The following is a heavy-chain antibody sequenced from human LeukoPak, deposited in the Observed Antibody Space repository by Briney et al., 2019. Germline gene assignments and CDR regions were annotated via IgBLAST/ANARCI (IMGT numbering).Heavy chain of an antibody. CDR3: TKDSQGSYDGFWYGTYGMDV. CDR1: GFSFNTFA. J-gene: IGHJ6*02. D-gene: IGHD3-16*01. V-gene: IGHV3-23*05. Sequence: GGSLRLSCVASGFSFNTFALTWVRQAPGKGLEWVSTISDYPHYADSVRGRFTISRDNSRKTVFLQMNSRTPEDAATYYCTKDSQGSYDGFWYGTYGMDVWGQGTTVTVSS. CDR2: ISDYP.